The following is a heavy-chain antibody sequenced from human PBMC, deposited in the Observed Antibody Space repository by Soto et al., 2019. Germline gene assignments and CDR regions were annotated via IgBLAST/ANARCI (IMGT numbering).Heavy chain of an antibody. D-gene: IGHD5-18*01. CDR1: GFTFGSYS. CDR3: AKDGGYSCGPYDY. CDR2: ISSSSSTI. J-gene: IGHJ4*02. Sequence: EVQLVESGGGLVQPGGSLRLSCAASGFTFGSYSMNWVRQAPGKGLEWVSYISSSSSTIYYADSVEGRFTISGYKAKNSLYLQMNSLRAEDTDVYYCAKDGGYSCGPYDYWGQGTLVTVSS. V-gene: IGHV3-48*01.